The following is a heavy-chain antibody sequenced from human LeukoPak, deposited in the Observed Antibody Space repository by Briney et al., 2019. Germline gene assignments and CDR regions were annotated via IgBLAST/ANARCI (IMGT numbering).Heavy chain of an antibody. CDR2: ISGSGGST. J-gene: IGHJ4*02. CDR3: AKGNYYESGGYPYYFDY. CDR1: GFTFSSYA. D-gene: IGHD3-22*01. V-gene: IGHV3-23*01. Sequence: PGGSLRLSCAASGFTFSSYAMSWVRQAPGKGLEWVSAISGSGGSTYYADSVKGRFTISRDNSKNTLYLQMNSLRAEDTAVYYYAKGNYYESGGYPYYFDYWGQGTLVTVSS.